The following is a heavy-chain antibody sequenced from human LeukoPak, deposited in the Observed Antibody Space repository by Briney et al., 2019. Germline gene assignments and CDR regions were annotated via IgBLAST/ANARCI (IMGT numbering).Heavy chain of an antibody. D-gene: IGHD3-16*01. CDR3: ARVWGGLRPFAY. CDR1: GYTFTSYY. Sequence: GASVKVSCKASGYTFTSYYMHCVRQAPGQGLEWMGRINPNSGGTNYAQKFQGRVTMTRDTSISTAYMELSRLRSDDTAVYYCARVWGGLRPFAYWGQGTLVTVSS. J-gene: IGHJ4*02. CDR2: INPNSGGT. V-gene: IGHV1-2*06.